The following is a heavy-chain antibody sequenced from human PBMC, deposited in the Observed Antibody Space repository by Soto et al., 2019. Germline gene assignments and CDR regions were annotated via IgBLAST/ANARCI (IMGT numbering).Heavy chain of an antibody. V-gene: IGHV4-39*01. D-gene: IGHD6-13*01. CDR3: ARLSWYDGDSITNYYMDF. CDR1: GDSISSRSYY. Sequence: LQESGPGLVKPSETLSLTCSVFGDSISSRSYYWAWIRRPPGMGLEWIASISYTGNTYYNPSLTSRAAISGDTSKNQFSLKLSFVTAADTAVYYCARLSWYDGDSITNYYMDFWGNGATVTVSS. CDR2: ISYTGNT. J-gene: IGHJ6*03.